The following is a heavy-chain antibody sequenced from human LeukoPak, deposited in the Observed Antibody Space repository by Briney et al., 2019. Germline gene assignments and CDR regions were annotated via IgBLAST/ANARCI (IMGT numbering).Heavy chain of an antibody. V-gene: IGHV4-59*08. J-gene: IGHJ3*02. Sequence: SETLSLTCTVSGGSISSYYWSWIRQPPGKGLEWIGYIYYSGSTNYNPSLKSRVTISVDTSKNQFSLKLSSVTAADTAVYYCARPGYCSGGSCQDAFDIWGQGTMVTVSS. CDR3: ARPGYCSGGSCQDAFDI. D-gene: IGHD2-15*01. CDR1: GGSISSYY. CDR2: IYYSGST.